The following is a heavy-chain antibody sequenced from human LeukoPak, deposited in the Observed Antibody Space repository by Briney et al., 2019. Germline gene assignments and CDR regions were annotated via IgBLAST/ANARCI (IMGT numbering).Heavy chain of an antibody. V-gene: IGHV3-21*04. CDR3: ARDRAYYYDSSGYYYFDH. Sequence: GGSLRLSCAASGFTFSSYSMNWVRQAPGKGLEWVSSISSNSSYIYYADSVKGRFTISRDNAKNSLYLQMNSLRDEDTAVYYCARDRAYYYDSSGYYYFDHWGQGTLVTVSS. D-gene: IGHD3-22*01. CDR1: GFTFSSYS. J-gene: IGHJ4*02. CDR2: ISSNSSYI.